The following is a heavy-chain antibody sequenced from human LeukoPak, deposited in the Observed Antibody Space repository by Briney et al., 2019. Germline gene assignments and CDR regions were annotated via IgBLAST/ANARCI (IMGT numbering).Heavy chain of an antibody. CDR2: INAGNGNT. CDR3: ATYYFGSGSYWNFDY. J-gene: IGHJ4*02. V-gene: IGHV1-3*01. CDR1: GYTFTSYA. Sequence: ASVKVSCKASGYTFTSYAMHWARQAPGQRLEWMGWINAGNGNTKYSQKFQGRVTITRDTSASTAYMELSSLRSEDTAVYYCATYYFGSGSYWNFDYWGQGTLVTVSS. D-gene: IGHD3-10*01.